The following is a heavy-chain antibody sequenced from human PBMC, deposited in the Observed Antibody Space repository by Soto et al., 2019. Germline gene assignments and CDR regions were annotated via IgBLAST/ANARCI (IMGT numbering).Heavy chain of an antibody. CDR3: AKFPIGVPATTQGAFDI. V-gene: IGHV3-9*01. CDR1: GFTFDDYA. Sequence: PGGSLRLSCAASGFTFDDYAMHWVRQAPGKGLEWVSGISWNSGSIGYADSVKGRFTISRDNAKNSLYLQMNSLRAEDTALYYCAKFPIGVPATTQGAFDIWGQGTMVTVSS. CDR2: ISWNSGSI. D-gene: IGHD2-2*01. J-gene: IGHJ3*02.